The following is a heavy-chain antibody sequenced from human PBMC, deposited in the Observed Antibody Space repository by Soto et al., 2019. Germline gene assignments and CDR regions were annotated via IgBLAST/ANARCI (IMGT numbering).Heavy chain of an antibody. V-gene: IGHV3-30*01. CDR2: ISHDGTTK. J-gene: IGHJ6*02. D-gene: IGHD6-19*01. CDR1: GFTFSSFA. Sequence: GGSLRLSCVASGFTFSSFAMHWVRQAPGKGLEWVALISHDGTTKYYANSVQGRFIVSRDSSKNTLYFQLNSLRLEDTAIYYCVRGKIAVAGTFYHYGMDVWGQGTKVTVSS. CDR3: VRGKIAVAGTFYHYGMDV.